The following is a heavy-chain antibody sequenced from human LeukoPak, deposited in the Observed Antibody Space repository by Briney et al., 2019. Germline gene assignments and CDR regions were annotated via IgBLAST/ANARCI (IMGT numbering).Heavy chain of an antibody. J-gene: IGHJ3*02. CDR3: AKDQRSIAVAGRGFDI. CDR2: IRYDGSNK. Sequence: GGSLRLSCAASGFSFSSYGMHWVRQAPGKGLECVAFIRYDGSNKYYADSVKGRFTISRDNSKNTLYLQMNSLRAEDTAVYYCAKDQRSIAVAGRGFDIWGQGTMVTVSS. V-gene: IGHV3-30*02. CDR1: GFSFSSYG. D-gene: IGHD6-19*01.